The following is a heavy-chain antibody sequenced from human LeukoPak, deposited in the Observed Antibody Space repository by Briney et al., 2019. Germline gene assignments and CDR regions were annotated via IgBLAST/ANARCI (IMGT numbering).Heavy chain of an antibody. CDR1: GGTISSSNW. J-gene: IGHJ5*02. V-gene: IGHV4-4*02. D-gene: IGHD6-19*01. Sequence: SETLSLTCAVSGGTISSSNWWSWVRQPPGKGLEWIGEVYHTGSSNYNPSLKSRVTISVDKSKSQFSLKLSSVTAADTAVYYCARGGTTVAGTFWFDPWGQGTLVTVSS. CDR3: ARGGTTVAGTFWFDP. CDR2: VYHTGSS.